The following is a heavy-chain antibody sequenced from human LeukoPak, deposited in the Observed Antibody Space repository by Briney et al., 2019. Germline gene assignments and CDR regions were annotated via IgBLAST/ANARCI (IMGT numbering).Heavy chain of an antibody. CDR1: GFTFSSYA. CDR3: ARDKRGPHGYYGMDV. CDR2: ISYDGSNK. Sequence: GGSLRLSCAASGFTFSSYAMHWVRQAPGKGLEWVAVISYDGSNKYYADSVKGRFTISRDNAKNSLYLQMNSLRAEDTAVYYCARDKRGPHGYYGMDVWGQGTTVTVSS. V-gene: IGHV3-30-3*01. J-gene: IGHJ6*02. D-gene: IGHD3-10*01.